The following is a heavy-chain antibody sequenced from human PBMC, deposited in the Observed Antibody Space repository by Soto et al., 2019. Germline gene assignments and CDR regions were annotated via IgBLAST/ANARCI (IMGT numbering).Heavy chain of an antibody. V-gene: IGHV4-30-4*01. CDR3: ARDRGGTWMYKWFDP. Sequence: QVQLQESGPGLMKPSQTLSLTCTVSGGSISSDDYYWSWIRQPPGKGLEWIGHIYYSGSTYYNPSLKSRVTISVDTSTNQFSLNVRSVTAADTAVYYCARDRGGTWMYKWFDPWGQGTPVTVSS. D-gene: IGHD3-10*01. J-gene: IGHJ5*02. CDR1: GGSISSDDYY. CDR2: IYYSGST.